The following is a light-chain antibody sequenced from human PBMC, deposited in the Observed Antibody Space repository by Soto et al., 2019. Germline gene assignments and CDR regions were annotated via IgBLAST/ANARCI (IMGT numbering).Light chain of an antibody. CDR1: QSVGSTY. CDR3: QHYGRSPPFT. Sequence: EIVLTQSPGTLSLSPGERATLSCRASQSVGSTYIAWYQQNPGQAPRLLIYGASSRATGIPDRFSGSGSGTDFTLTISRLEPEDFAVYFCQHYGRSPPFTFGQGTKVEIK. CDR2: GAS. V-gene: IGKV3-20*01. J-gene: IGKJ2*01.